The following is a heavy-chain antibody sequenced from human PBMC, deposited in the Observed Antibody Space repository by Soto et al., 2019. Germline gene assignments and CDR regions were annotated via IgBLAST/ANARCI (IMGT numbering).Heavy chain of an antibody. CDR2: IYYSGST. CDR3: AREGGIVGATAADY. V-gene: IGHV4-31*03. J-gene: IGHJ4*02. CDR1: GGSISSGGYY. D-gene: IGHD1-26*01. Sequence: QVQLQESGPGLVKPSQTLSLTCTVSGGSISSGGYYWSWIRQHPGKGLEWIGYIYYSGSTYYNPYLKRRVTISVDTSKNQFSLKLSSVTAAETAVYYCAREGGIVGATAADYWGQGTLVTVSS.